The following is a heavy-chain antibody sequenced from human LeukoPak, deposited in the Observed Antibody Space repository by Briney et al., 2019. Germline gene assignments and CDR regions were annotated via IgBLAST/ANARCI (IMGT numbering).Heavy chain of an antibody. J-gene: IGHJ5*02. CDR3: ARDRSPLSENWFDP. Sequence: SETLSLTCTVSGGSISSYYWSWIRQPPGKGLEWIGYIYYSGSTNYNPSLKSRVTISVDTSKNQFSLKLSSVTAADTAVYYCARDRSPLSENWFDPWGQATLVTVSS. CDR2: IYYSGST. V-gene: IGHV4-59*01. D-gene: IGHD1-14*01. CDR1: GGSISSYY.